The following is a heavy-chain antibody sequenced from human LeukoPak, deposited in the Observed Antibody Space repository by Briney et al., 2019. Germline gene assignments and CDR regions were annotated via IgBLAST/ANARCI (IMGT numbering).Heavy chain of an antibody. CDR2: ITGGSTTI. Sequence: AGGSLRLSCAASGFTFRSYNMNWVRQAPGKGLEWVSYITGGSTTIYYADSVKGRFTISRDNAKNSLYLQMNSLRAEDTAVYYCARPPDYYGDYVRDYWGQGTLVTVSS. CDR1: GFTFRSYN. V-gene: IGHV3-48*04. D-gene: IGHD4-17*01. CDR3: ARPPDYYGDYVRDY. J-gene: IGHJ4*02.